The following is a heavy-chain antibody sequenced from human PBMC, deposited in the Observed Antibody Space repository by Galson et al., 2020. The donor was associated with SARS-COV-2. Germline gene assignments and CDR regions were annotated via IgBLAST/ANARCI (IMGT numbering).Heavy chain of an antibody. V-gene: IGHV4-31*03. CDR2: IHHSGST. CDR1: GDSITNGGYH. Sequence: SETLSLTCTVSGDSITNGGYHWSWIRQSPQKGLEWIGYIHHSGSTHYSPSFRGRLTMSVDTSKNQLSLKLTSVTAADTAVYYCARTTWIQLWLRGYYFDSWGQGTLITVSS. J-gene: IGHJ4*02. CDR3: ARTTWIQLWLRGYYFDS. D-gene: IGHD5-18*01.